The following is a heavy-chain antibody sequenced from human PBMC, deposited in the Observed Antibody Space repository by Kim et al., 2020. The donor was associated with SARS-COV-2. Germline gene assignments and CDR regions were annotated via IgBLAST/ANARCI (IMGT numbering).Heavy chain of an antibody. CDR3: ARTRLTIVVLPAADGSAFDI. J-gene: IGHJ3*02. D-gene: IGHD2-2*01. CDR2: INHRGST. CDR1: GGSFSGYY. Sequence: SETRSLTCAVYGGSFSGYYWSWIRQPPGKGLEWIGEINHRGSTNYNPSLKSRVTISVDTSKKQFSLKLSSVTAADTAVYYCARTRLTIVVLPAADGSAFDIRGQGTMVTVSS. V-gene: IGHV4-34*01.